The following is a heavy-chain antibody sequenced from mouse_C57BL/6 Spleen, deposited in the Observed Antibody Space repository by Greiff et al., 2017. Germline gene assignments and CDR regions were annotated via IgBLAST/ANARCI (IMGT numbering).Heavy chain of an antibody. V-gene: IGHV5-9*01. CDR2: ISGGGGNT. CDR1: GFTFRSYT. D-gene: IGHD2-2*01. CDR3: ASSTMVTTRGCDY. J-gene: IGHJ2*01. Sequence: EVKLVESGGGLVKPGGSLKLSCAASGFTFRSYTMSWVRQTPEKRLAWVATISGGGGNTSYTDSVKGRVTISRHNAKNTLYLQMSSLRSEDTALYYGASSTMVTTRGCDYWGQGTTLTVSS.